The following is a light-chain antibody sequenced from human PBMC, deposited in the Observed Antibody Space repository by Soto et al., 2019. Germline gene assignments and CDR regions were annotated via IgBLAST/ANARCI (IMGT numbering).Light chain of an antibody. CDR1: SSNIGAGYD. CDR2: GNI. J-gene: IGLJ3*02. V-gene: IGLV1-40*01. Sequence: QFVLTQPPSVSGAPGQRVTISCTGSSSNIGAGYDVHWYQQFPGTAPKLLIYGNINRPSGVPDRFSGSKSGTSASLAITGLQAEDEADYYCQSYDTRLSGKVFGGGTKVTVL. CDR3: QSYDTRLSGKV.